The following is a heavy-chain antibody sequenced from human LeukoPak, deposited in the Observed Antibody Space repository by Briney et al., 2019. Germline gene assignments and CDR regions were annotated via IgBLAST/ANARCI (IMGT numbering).Heavy chain of an antibody. CDR1: GFTFDDYA. CDR3: AKDMDYQLLLIHFQH. J-gene: IGHJ1*01. V-gene: IGHV3-9*01. CDR2: IGWNSGSI. Sequence: GGSLRLSCASSGFTFDDYAMHWVRQAPGKGLEWVSGIGWNSGSIGHADSVKGRFTISRDNAKNSLYLQMNSLRAEDTALYYCAKDMDYQLLLIHFQHWGQGTLVTVSS. D-gene: IGHD2-2*01.